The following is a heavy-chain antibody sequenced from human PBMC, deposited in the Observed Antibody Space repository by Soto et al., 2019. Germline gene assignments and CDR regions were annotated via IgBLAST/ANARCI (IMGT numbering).Heavy chain of an antibody. CDR3: ATDGGSTSSSAYNYFMDV. V-gene: IGHV1-69*08. Sequence: SVKVSCKASGDTFSSYSISWVRQAPGQGLEWMGRIIPMVGTPNYAQKFQGRVTFSADKSTSTAYMVLNSLISDDTAVYFCATDGGSTSSSAYNYFMDVWGKGTPVTVSS. CDR2: IIPMVGTP. D-gene: IGHD3-16*01. J-gene: IGHJ6*03. CDR1: GDTFSSYS.